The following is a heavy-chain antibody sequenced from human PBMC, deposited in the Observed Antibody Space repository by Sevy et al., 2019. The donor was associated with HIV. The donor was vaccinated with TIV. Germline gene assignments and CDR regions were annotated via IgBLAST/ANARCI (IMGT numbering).Heavy chain of an antibody. V-gene: IGHV3-33*08. CDR1: GFTLSSYV. J-gene: IGHJ4*02. CDR3: ARGGGYCGGDCYSIDY. Sequence: GGSLRLSCAASGFTLSSYVMHWVRQAPGKGLEWVALIWYDGTIKYYADSVKGRFTISRDNSKDTLFLQMNSLTPEDTAVYYCARGGGYCGGDCYSIDYWGQGFLVTVSS. D-gene: IGHD2-21*02. CDR2: IWYDGTIK.